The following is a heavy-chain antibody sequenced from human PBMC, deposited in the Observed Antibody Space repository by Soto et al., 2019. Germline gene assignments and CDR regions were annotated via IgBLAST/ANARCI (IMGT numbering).Heavy chain of an antibody. J-gene: IGHJ6*02. Sequence: QVQLQESGPGLVKPSQTLSLTCTVSGGSISSGGYYWSWIRQHPGKGLEWIGYIYYSGSTYSNPYLRIRVTISVDTSKNQCSLKLSSVTAADTAVYYCARGGRRSPGMDAWGQGTTVTVSS. CDR3: ARGGRRSPGMDA. CDR2: IYYSGST. V-gene: IGHV4-31*03. CDR1: GGSISSGGYY.